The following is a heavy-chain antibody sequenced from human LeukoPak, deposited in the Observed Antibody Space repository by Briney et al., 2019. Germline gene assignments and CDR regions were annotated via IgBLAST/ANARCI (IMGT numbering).Heavy chain of an antibody. CDR3: ARDQFLDS. J-gene: IGHJ4*02. V-gene: IGHV3-11*01. Sequence: PGGSLRLSCAASGFIFSDYYMSWIRQAPGKGLEWVSSISRGGDSKYSADSVKGRFTISRDNAKNSLDLQMDSLRPEDTAVYYCARDQFLDSWGQGTLVTVSS. CDR2: ISRGGDSK. CDR1: GFIFSDYY.